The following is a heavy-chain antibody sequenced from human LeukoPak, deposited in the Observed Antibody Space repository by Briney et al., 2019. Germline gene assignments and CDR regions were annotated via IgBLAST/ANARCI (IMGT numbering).Heavy chain of an antibody. CDR3: ARADCSGSTCYLRRSWFDP. Sequence: GGSLKLSCAASGFTFSSFDMNWVRQAPGKGLEWVSSISTSSRYIYYRDSVKGRFTISRDDAKNSLYLQMNSLRVEDTAVYYCARADCSGSTCYLRRSWFDPWGQGTLVTVSS. V-gene: IGHV3-21*01. J-gene: IGHJ5*02. CDR1: GFTFSSFD. D-gene: IGHD2-2*01. CDR2: ISTSSRYI.